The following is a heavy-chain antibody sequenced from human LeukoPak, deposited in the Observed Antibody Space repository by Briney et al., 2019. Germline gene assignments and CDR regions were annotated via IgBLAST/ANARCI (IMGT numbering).Heavy chain of an antibody. Sequence: SETLSLTCTVSGGSISSSSYYWGWIRQPPGKGLEWIGSIYYSGSTYYNPSLKSRVTISVDTSKNQFSLKLSSVTAADTAVYYCARSSERSNSNYIDYWGQGTLVTVSS. J-gene: IGHJ4*02. CDR3: ARSSERSNSNYIDY. CDR1: GGSISSSSYY. V-gene: IGHV4-39*07. D-gene: IGHD4-11*01. CDR2: IYYSGST.